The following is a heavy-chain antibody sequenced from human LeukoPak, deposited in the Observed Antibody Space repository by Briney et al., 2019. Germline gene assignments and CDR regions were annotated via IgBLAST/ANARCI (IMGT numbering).Heavy chain of an antibody. CDR2: INAGNGNT. V-gene: IGHV1-3*03. CDR1: GYTFTNHD. D-gene: IGHD6-19*01. CDR3: AKSRVAGTPDY. J-gene: IGHJ4*02. Sequence: ASVKVSCKASGYTFTNHDMHWVRQAPGQRLEWMGWINAGNGNTKYSQEFQGRVTLTSDTSASTAYMELNSLRAEDTAVYYCAKSRVAGTPDYWGQGTLVTVSS.